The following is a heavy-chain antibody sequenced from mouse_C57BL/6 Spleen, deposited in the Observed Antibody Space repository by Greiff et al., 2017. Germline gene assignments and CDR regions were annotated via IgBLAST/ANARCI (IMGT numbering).Heavy chain of an antibody. V-gene: IGHV14-2*01. CDR2: IDPEDGET. D-gene: IGHD1-1*01. CDR1: GFNIKDYY. CDR3: ARRDYYSSSYWYFDV. Sequence: VQLKESGAELVKPGASVKLSCTASGFNIKDYYMHWVKQRTEQGLEWIGRIDPEDGETKYASKFQGKATITADTSSNTAYLQLSSLTSEDTAVYYCARRDYYSSSYWYFDVWGTGTTVTVSS. J-gene: IGHJ1*03.